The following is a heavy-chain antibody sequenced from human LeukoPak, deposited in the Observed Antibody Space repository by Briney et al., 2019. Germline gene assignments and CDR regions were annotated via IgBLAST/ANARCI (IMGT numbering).Heavy chain of an antibody. J-gene: IGHJ4*02. CDR1: GGTFSSYA. Sequence: SVKVSCKASGGTFSSYAISWVRQAPGQGLEWMGGIIPIFGTANYAQKFQGRVTITADESTSTAYMELSSLRSEDTAVYYCARDREYYYDSSGYYSGDYWGQGTLVTVSS. D-gene: IGHD3-22*01. CDR2: IIPIFGTA. V-gene: IGHV1-69*13. CDR3: ARDREYYYDSSGYYSGDY.